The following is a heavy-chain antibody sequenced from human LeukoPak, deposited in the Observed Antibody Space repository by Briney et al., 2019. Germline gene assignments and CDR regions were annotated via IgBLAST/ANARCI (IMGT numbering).Heavy chain of an antibody. D-gene: IGHD3-9*01. J-gene: IGHJ6*02. CDR1: GFTSSSYA. CDR2: ISGSGGST. V-gene: IGHV3-23*01. Sequence: GGSLRLSCAASGFTSSSYAMSWGRQAPGEGLEWVSAISGSGGSTYYADSVKGRFTISRDNSKNTLYLQMNSLRAEDTAVYYCAKADYYDILTGPPGGGYYYYGMDVWGQGTTVPVSS. CDR3: AKADYYDILTGPPGGGYYYYGMDV.